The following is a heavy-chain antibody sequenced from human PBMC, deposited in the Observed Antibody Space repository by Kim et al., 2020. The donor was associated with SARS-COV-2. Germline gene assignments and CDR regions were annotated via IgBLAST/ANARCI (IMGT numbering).Heavy chain of an antibody. Sequence: SETLSLTCTVSGGSISSSSYYWGWIRQPPGKGLEWIGSIYYSGSTYYNPSLKSRVTISVDTSKNQFSLKLSSVTAADTAVYYCARRYYYGSGSSGNFDYWGQGTLVIVSS. D-gene: IGHD3-10*01. J-gene: IGHJ4*02. V-gene: IGHV4-39*01. CDR2: IYYSGST. CDR3: ARRYYYGSGSSGNFDY. CDR1: GGSISSSSYY.